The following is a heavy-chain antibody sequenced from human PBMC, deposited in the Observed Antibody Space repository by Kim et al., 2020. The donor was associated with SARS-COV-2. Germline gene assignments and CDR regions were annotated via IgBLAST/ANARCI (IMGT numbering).Heavy chain of an antibody. J-gene: IGHJ4*02. CDR3: ARYRSSGWYVGYFDY. CDR1: GGSISSYY. Sequence: SETLSLTCTVSGGSISSYYWNWIRQPPGKGLEWIGYIYYSGSTNYNPSLKSRVTISVDTSKNQFSLKLSSVTAADTAVYYCARYRSSGWYVGYFDYWGQGTLVTVSS. CDR2: IYYSGST. D-gene: IGHD6-19*01. V-gene: IGHV4-59*08.